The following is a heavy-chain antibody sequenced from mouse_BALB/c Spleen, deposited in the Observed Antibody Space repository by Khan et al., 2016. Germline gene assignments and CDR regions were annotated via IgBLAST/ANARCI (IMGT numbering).Heavy chain of an antibody. D-gene: IGHD2-5*01. CDR2: ISSGSNTI. J-gene: IGHJ4*01. V-gene: IGHV5-17*02. Sequence: EVELVESGGGLVQPGGSRKLSCAASGFNFSSFGMHWVRQAPEKGLEWVAYISSGSNTIYYADTVKGRFTISRDNPKKTLFLQMTSLRSEDTAMYYCARRIVTRDYYGMDYWGRGTSVTVSS. CDR1: GFNFSSFG. CDR3: ARRIVTRDYYGMDY.